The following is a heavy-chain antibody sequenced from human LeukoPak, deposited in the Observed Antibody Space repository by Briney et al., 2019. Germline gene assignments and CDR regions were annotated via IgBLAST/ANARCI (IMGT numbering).Heavy chain of an antibody. CDR2: INPSGGST. J-gene: IGHJ6*02. CDR1: GYTFTSYY. D-gene: IGHD2-8*02. Sequence: ASVKVSCKASGYTFTSYYMHWVRQAPGQGLEWMGIINPSGGSTSYAQKFQGRVTMTRDASTSTVYMELSSLRSEDTAVYYCARLIVLYGMDVWGQGTTVTVSS. CDR3: ARLIVLYGMDV. V-gene: IGHV1-46*01.